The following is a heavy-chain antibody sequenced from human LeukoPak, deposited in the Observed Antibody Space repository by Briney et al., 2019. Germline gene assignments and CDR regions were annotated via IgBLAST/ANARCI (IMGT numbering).Heavy chain of an antibody. CDR3: ARGYCSSTSCYTAADY. Sequence: ASVKVSCKASGGTFSSYAISWVRQAPGQGLEWMGGIIPIFGTANYAQKFQGRVTITTDESTSTAYMELSSLRSEDTAVYYCARGYCSSTSCYTAADYWGQGTLVTVSS. J-gene: IGHJ4*02. CDR2: IIPIFGTA. V-gene: IGHV1-69*05. CDR1: GGTFSSYA. D-gene: IGHD2-2*02.